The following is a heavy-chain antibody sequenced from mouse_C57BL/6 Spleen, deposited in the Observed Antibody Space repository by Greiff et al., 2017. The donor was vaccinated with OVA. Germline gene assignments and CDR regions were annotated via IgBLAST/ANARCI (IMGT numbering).Heavy chain of an antibody. CDR2: ISYDGSN. Sequence: EVKLMESGPGLVKPSQSLSLTCSVTGYSITSGYYWNWIRQFPGNKLEWMGYISYDGSNNYNPSLKNRISITRDTSKNQFFLKLNSVTTEDTATYYCASDGYYFDYWGQGTTLTVSS. D-gene: IGHD2-2*01. V-gene: IGHV3-6*01. J-gene: IGHJ2*01. CDR3: ASDGYYFDY. CDR1: GYSITSGYY.